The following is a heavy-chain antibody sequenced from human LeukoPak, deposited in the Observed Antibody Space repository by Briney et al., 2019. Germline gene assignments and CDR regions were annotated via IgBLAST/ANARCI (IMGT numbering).Heavy chain of an antibody. J-gene: IGHJ6*03. CDR2: IYSGGST. V-gene: IGHV3-53*01. D-gene: IGHD3-10*01. CDR1: GFTVRSNY. Sequence: GGSLRLSCAASGFTVRSNYMSWVRQAPGKGLEWVAVIYSGGSTYYAGSVKGRFIISRDNPKNTLYLQMNSLRVEDTAVYYCARVYYGSGSLHYYYYYMDVWGKGTTATISS. CDR3: ARVYYGSGSLHYYYYYMDV.